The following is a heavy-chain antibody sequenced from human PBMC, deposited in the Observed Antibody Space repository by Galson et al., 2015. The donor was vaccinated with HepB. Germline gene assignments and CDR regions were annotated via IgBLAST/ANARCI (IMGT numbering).Heavy chain of an antibody. D-gene: IGHD2-21*01. CDR3: AKGVGLNCGGDCYWFDY. CDR1: GFTFSSYA. V-gene: IGHV3-23*01. Sequence: SLRLSCAASGFTFSSYAMTWVRQTPGKGLEWVSSISGSGAGTYYADSVKGRFTISRDSSKNTLYLQMNSLRVEDTAVYYCAKGVGLNCGGDCYWFDYWGQGALVTVSS. CDR2: ISGSGAGT. J-gene: IGHJ4*02.